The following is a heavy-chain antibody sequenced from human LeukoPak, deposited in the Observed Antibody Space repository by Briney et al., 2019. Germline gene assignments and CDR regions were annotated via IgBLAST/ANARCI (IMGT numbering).Heavy chain of an antibody. J-gene: IGHJ6*02. CDR2: IKQDGSEK. V-gene: IGHV3-7*01. CDR3: ARAKGSYYYGMDV. Sequence: GGSLRLSCAASGFTFSSYWMSWVRQAPGKGLEWVANIKQDGSEKYYVDSVKGRFTISRDNAKNSLYLQMNSLRAEDAAVYYCARAKGSYYYGMDVWGQGTTVTVSS. CDR1: GFTFSSYW.